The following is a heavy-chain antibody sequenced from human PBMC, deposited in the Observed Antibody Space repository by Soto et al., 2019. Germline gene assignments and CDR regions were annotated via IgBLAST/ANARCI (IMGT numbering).Heavy chain of an antibody. Sequence: SVKVSCKASGFTFTSSAVQWVRQARGQRLEWIGWFVVGSGNTNYAQKFQERVTITRDMSTSTAYMELSSLRSEDTAVYYCAVLPSPYYDFWSGPFRWGQGTLVTVSS. V-gene: IGHV1-58*01. D-gene: IGHD3-3*01. J-gene: IGHJ4*02. CDR1: GFTFTSSA. CDR3: AVLPSPYYDFWSGPFR. CDR2: FVVGSGNT.